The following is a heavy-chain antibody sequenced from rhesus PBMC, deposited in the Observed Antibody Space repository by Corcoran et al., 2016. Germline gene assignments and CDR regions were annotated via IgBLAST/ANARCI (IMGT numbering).Heavy chain of an antibody. V-gene: IGHV4S18*01. CDR2: IYSNRRST. CDR1: GGSISSSNW. J-gene: IGHJ4*01. Sequence: QVQLQESGPGLVKPSETLSLTCAVSGGSISSSNWWSWIRQPPGKGREWIGGIYSNRRSTNYTPSLKSRVTISKDTSKNQFSLKLSSVTAADTAVYYCARRPEGYFDYWGQGVLVTVSS. CDR3: ARRPEGYFDY.